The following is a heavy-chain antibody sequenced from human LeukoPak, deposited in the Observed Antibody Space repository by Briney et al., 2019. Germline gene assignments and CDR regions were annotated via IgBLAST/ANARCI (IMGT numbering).Heavy chain of an antibody. CDR2: ISTYNGNT. Sequence: ASVKVSCKASGYTFTTYAISWVRQAPGRGLEWMGWISTYNGNTNYAQKFQGRVTLTTDTSTSTAYMDLRSLRSDDTAVYHCARVTLGIWYFDLWGRGTLVTVSS. CDR1: GYTFTTYA. V-gene: IGHV1-18*01. J-gene: IGHJ2*01. CDR3: ARVTLGIWYFDL. D-gene: IGHD1-14*01.